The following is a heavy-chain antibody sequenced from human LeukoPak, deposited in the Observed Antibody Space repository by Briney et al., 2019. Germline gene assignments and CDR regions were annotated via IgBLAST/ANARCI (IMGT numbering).Heavy chain of an antibody. CDR3: ARETYSGTQRGFDY. CDR2: ISGSDGSI. CDR1: GFTFSSYG. V-gene: IGHV3-23*01. Sequence: GGSLRLSCAASGFTFSSYGMTWVRQAPGKGLEWVSTISGSDGSIYYADSVKGRFTSSRDNSKNTLYLQMSSLRAEDTAVYYCARETYSGTQRGFDYWGQGTLVTVSS. D-gene: IGHD1-26*01. J-gene: IGHJ4*02.